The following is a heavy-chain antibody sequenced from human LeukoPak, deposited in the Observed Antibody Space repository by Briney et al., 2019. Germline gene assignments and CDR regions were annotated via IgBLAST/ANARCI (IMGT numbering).Heavy chain of an antibody. D-gene: IGHD3-3*01. Sequence: SETLSLTCTVSGGSISSGDYYWSWIRQPPGKGLEWIGYIYYSGSTYYNPSLKSRVTISVDTSKNQSSLKLSSVTAADTAVYYCARGPGYDFWSGSTWYYYYGMDVWGQGTTVTVSS. CDR2: IYYSGST. CDR1: GGSISSGDYY. CDR3: ARGPGYDFWSGSTWYYYYGMDV. J-gene: IGHJ6*02. V-gene: IGHV4-30-4*01.